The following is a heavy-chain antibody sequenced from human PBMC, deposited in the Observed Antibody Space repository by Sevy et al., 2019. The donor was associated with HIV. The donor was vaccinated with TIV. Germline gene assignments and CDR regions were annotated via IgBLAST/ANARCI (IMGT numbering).Heavy chain of an antibody. CDR2: ISSSGSNI. CDR3: ARDLGRCSGGSCYSRYYYYGMDV. CDR1: GFTFSDYY. J-gene: IGHJ6*02. Sequence: GGSLRLSCAASGFTFSDYYMSWIRQAPGKGLEWVSYISSSGSNIYYADSVKGRFTISRDNAKNSLYLQMNSLRAEDTAVYYCARDLGRCSGGSCYSRYYYYGMDVWGQGTTVTVSS. D-gene: IGHD2-15*01. V-gene: IGHV3-11*01.